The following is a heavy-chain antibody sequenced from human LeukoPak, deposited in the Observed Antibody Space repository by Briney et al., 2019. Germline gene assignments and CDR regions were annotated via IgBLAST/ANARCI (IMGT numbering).Heavy chain of an antibody. CDR1: GFTFSSYW. CDR2: IKQDGSEK. J-gene: IGHJ4*02. D-gene: IGHD2-2*01. Sequence: GGSLRLSCAASGFTFSSYWMSWLRQAPGKGLEWVANIKQDGSEKSYVDSVRGRFTISRDNVKNSLYLQINGLRAEDTAVYYCARERSGSSCQDCWGRGTLVTVSS. V-gene: IGHV3-7*01. CDR3: ARERSGSSCQDC.